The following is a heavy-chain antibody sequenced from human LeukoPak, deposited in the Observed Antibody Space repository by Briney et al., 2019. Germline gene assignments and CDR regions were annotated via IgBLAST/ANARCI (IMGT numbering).Heavy chain of an antibody. CDR1: GGSISSSSYY. Sequence: SETLSLTCTVSGGSISSSSYYWGWIRQPPGKGLQWIGSIYYSGSTYYNPSLRSRVTTSVDTSKNQLSLKLSSVTAADTAVYYCAREGGSSWYLWFDPWGQGTLVTVSS. J-gene: IGHJ5*02. CDR3: AREGGSSWYLWFDP. CDR2: IYYSGST. V-gene: IGHV4-39*02. D-gene: IGHD6-13*01.